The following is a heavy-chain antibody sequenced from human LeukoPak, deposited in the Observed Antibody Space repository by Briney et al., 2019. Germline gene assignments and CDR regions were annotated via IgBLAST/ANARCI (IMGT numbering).Heavy chain of an antibody. Sequence: GGSLRLSCAGSGFTFSNYAMSWVRQAPGKGLEWVSPISGSGGAGTYYADSVKGRFTVSRDNSRNTLYLPMNSLRAEDTAVYYCVKDRGGSPFYGMDVWGQGTTVTVSS. CDR1: GFTFSNYA. V-gene: IGHV3-23*01. D-gene: IGHD1-26*01. CDR2: ISGSGGAGT. J-gene: IGHJ6*02. CDR3: VKDRGGSPFYGMDV.